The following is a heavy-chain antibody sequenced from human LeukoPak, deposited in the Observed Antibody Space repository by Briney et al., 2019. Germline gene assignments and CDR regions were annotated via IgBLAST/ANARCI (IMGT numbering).Heavy chain of an antibody. V-gene: IGHV4-4*07. CDR2: IYTSGNT. Sequence: KASETLSLTCTVSGGSISSYYWSWIRQPAGKGLEWIGHIYTSGNTNYNPSLKSRVAMSVDTSKNQFSLKLSSVTAADTAVYYCARVSWTYDSSGYYYTSIDYWGQGTLVTVSS. D-gene: IGHD3-22*01. CDR1: GGSISSYY. CDR3: ARVSWTYDSSGYYYTSIDY. J-gene: IGHJ4*02.